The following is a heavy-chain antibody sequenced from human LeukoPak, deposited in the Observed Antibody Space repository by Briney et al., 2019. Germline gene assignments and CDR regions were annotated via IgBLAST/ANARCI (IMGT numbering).Heavy chain of an antibody. CDR3: ARDLGVRFFEWPDDFQH. CDR1: GGTFSSYA. Sequence: GASVKVCCKASGGTFSSYAISWVRQAPGQGLEWMGRIIPILGIANYAQKFQGRVTITADKSTSTAYMELSSLRSEDTAVYYCARDLGVRFFEWPDDFQHWGQGTLVTVSS. V-gene: IGHV1-69*04. D-gene: IGHD3-3*01. CDR2: IIPILGIA. J-gene: IGHJ1*01.